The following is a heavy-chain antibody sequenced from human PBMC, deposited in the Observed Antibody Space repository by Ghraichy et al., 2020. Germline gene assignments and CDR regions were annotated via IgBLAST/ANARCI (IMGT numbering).Heavy chain of an antibody. Sequence: GGSLRLSCVASGFTFNNYWMSWVRQAPGKGLEWVADIKQDGSEEYFADSVRGRFTISRDNSKNSLYLQMNGLRAEDTAIYYCARREVITIKSLFDYWGQGTLVAVS. V-gene: IGHV3-7*03. CDR2: IKQDGSEE. CDR1: GFTFNNYW. J-gene: IGHJ4*02. CDR3: ARREVITIKSLFDY. D-gene: IGHD3-3*01.